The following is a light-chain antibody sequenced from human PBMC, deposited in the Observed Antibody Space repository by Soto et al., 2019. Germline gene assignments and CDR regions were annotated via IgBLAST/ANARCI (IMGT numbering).Light chain of an antibody. CDR2: DAS. CDR3: QQYSSYLT. V-gene: IGKV1-5*01. Sequence: DIQMTQSPSTLSASVGDRVTITCRASQSISDWLAWYQQKPGKAPKLLIYDASSFESGIPSRFSGSGSGTEFTLTISSLQPDDFATYYCQQYSSYLTFXQRTKADIK. J-gene: IGKJ1*01. CDR1: QSISDW.